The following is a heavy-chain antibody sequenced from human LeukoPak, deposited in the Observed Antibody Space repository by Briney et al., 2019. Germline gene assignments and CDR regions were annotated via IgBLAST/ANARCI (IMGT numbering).Heavy chain of an antibody. CDR2: INPDGSTT. Sequence: PGGSLRLSCAASKFTFSSYWMHWVRQAPGKGLVWVSRINPDGSTTNYADSVKGRFTISRDNAKNTLYLQMNSLRAEDTAVYYCARVLLGPWDWFDPWGQGTLVTVSS. CDR3: ARVLLGPWDWFDP. J-gene: IGHJ5*02. V-gene: IGHV3-74*01. D-gene: IGHD1-26*01. CDR1: KFTFSSYW.